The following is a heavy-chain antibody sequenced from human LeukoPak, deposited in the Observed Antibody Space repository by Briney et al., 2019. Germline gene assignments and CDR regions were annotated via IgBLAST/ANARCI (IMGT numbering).Heavy chain of an antibody. Sequence: GGSLRLSCAASGFTFSSYAMSWVRQAPGKGLEWVSAISGSGGSTYYADSVKGRFTISRDNSKNTLYLQMNSLRAEDTAVYYCAKDSSDYGDFDWYFDLWGRGTLVTVSS. V-gene: IGHV3-23*01. CDR1: GFTFSSYA. CDR3: AKDSSDYGDFDWYFDL. J-gene: IGHJ2*01. CDR2: ISGSGGST. D-gene: IGHD4-17*01.